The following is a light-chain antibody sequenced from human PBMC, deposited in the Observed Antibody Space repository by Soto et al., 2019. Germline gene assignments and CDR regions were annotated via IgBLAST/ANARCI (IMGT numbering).Light chain of an antibody. CDR1: GSNIGNNY. Sequence: QSALTQPPSVSAAPGQKVTISCAGSGSNIGNNYVSWYQQLPGTAPKLLIYDNKKRPSGIPDRFSGSKSITSATLDITGLPTGDEADYYCGTWDNSLSAVIFGGGTKVPVL. V-gene: IGLV1-51*01. CDR3: GTWDNSLSAVI. J-gene: IGLJ2*01. CDR2: DNK.